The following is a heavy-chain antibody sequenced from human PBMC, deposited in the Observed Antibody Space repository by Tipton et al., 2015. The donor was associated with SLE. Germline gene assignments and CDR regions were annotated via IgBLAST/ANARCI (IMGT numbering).Heavy chain of an antibody. CDR3: ARCGGGYGMDV. Sequence: TLSLTCSVSGGSISGSYWSWIRQPPRKGLEWIGYIYYSGGTNYNPSLMSRVTISVDTSKNQFTLKLNSVTTADTAVYYCARCGGGYGMDVWGQGTTVTVSS. CDR2: IYYSGGT. J-gene: IGHJ6*02. V-gene: IGHV4-59*01. D-gene: IGHD2-21*01. CDR1: GGSISGSY.